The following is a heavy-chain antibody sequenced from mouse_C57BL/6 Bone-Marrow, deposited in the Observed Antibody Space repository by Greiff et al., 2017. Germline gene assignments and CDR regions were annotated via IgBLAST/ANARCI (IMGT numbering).Heavy chain of an antibody. V-gene: IGHV1-81*01. CDR3: ARRGILTGGDY. Sequence: VQLQESGAELARPGASVKLSCKASGYTFTSYGISWVKQRTGQGLEWIGEIYPRSGNTYYNEKFKGKATLTADKSSSTAYMELRSLTSEDSAVYFCARRGILTGGDYWGQGTTLTVSS. D-gene: IGHD1-1*01. J-gene: IGHJ2*01. CDR1: GYTFTSYG. CDR2: IYPRSGNT.